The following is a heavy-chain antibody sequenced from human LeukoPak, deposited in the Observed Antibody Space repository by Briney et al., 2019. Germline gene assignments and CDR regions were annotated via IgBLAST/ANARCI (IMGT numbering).Heavy chain of an antibody. V-gene: IGHV4-59*01. CDR2: IYYSGST. J-gene: IGHJ1*01. D-gene: IGHD3-22*01. CDR1: GGSISNYY. Sequence: SETLSLTCTVSGGSISNYYWSWIRQPPGKGLEWIGYIYYSGSTNYNPSLKSRVTISVDTSKNQFSLKLSSVTAADTAVYYRARPTYDSSDYEYFQHWGQGTLVTVSS. CDR3: ARPTYDSSDYEYFQH.